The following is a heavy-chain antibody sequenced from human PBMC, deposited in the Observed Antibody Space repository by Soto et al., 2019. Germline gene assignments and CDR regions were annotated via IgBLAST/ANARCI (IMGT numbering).Heavy chain of an antibody. CDR3: ARQTHDSCRYYYYFDY. J-gene: IGHJ4*02. CDR2: IYPGDSDT. Sequence: GESLKISCKGSGYSFTSYWIGWARQMPGKGLEWMGIIYPGDSDTRYSPSFQGQVTISADKSISTAYLQWSSLKASDTAMYYCARQTHDSCRYYYYFDYSGQGPLLTVSS. D-gene: IGHD3-22*01. CDR1: GYSFTSYW. V-gene: IGHV5-51*01.